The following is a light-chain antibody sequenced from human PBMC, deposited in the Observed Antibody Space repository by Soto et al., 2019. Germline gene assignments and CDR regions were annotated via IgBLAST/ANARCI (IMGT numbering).Light chain of an antibody. Sequence: EIVLTQSPGTLSLSPGERATLSCRASQSVSSSYLAWYQQKPGQAPRLLIYGASSRATGIPDRFSGSGSGTDFTLTISRLEPEDFAVYYCQQYGSLPWTFDQGTKVEIK. V-gene: IGKV3-20*01. CDR1: QSVSSSY. CDR2: GAS. J-gene: IGKJ1*01. CDR3: QQYGSLPWT.